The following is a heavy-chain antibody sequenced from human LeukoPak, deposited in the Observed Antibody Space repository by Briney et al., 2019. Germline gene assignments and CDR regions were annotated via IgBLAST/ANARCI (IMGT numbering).Heavy chain of an antibody. CDR3: ARAISAWFGELARHFDY. V-gene: IGHV3-7*01. D-gene: IGHD3-10*01. J-gene: IGHJ4*02. CDR2: IKQDGSEK. Sequence: PGGSLRLSCAASGFTFSSYWMSWVRQAPGKGLEWVANIKQDGSEKYYVDSVKGRFTISRDNAKNSLYLQMNSLRAEDTAVYYCARAISAWFGELARHFDYWGQGTLVTVSS. CDR1: GFTFSSYW.